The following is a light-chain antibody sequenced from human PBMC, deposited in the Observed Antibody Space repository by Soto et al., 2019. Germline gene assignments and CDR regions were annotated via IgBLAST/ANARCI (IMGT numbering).Light chain of an antibody. J-gene: IGKJ1*01. V-gene: IGKV3-20*01. Sequence: DSVLTQSPATLSLSPGVRSTLSCMASQSVSNFLAWYQQKPGQAPRLLIYGASSRATGIPERFSGSGSGTDFTLTISRLEPEDFAVYYCQHYGSSPETFGQGTKVDIK. CDR3: QHYGSSPET. CDR2: GAS. CDR1: QSVSNF.